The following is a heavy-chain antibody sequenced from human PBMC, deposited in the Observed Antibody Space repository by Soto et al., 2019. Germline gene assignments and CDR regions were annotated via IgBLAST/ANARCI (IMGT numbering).Heavy chain of an antibody. V-gene: IGHV5-51*01. CDR2: IHPGESET. J-gene: IGHJ6*02. CDR3: ARHENYDYAYYGMDV. CDR1: GYSFTTYW. D-gene: IGHD3-10*01. Sequence: GESLKISCQASGYSFTTYWIAWVRQKPGKGLEWVGIIHPGESETRYSPSFQGQVTISFDRSTSTAYLQWNSLKASDTAIYYCARHENYDYAYYGMDVWGQGTTVTVSS.